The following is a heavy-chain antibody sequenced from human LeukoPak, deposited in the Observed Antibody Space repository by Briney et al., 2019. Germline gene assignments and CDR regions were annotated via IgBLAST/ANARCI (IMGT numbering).Heavy chain of an antibody. D-gene: IGHD6-13*01. V-gene: IGHV3-33*01. CDR2: VWYDGNNK. Sequence: GRSLRLSCAASGFTFRSYGMHWVRQAPGKGLEWVAIVWYDGNNKYYADSVKGRFTVSRDNSKDTVSLQLNSLRAEDTAVYYCARGPEAAAGAFDYWGQGALVTVPS. J-gene: IGHJ4*02. CDR3: ARGPEAAAGAFDY. CDR1: GFTFRSYG.